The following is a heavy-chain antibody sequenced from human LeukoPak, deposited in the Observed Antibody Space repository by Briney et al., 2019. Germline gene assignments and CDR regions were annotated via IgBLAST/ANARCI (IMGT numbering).Heavy chain of an antibody. CDR2: INHSGST. D-gene: IGHD3-10*01. V-gene: IGHV4-39*07. J-gene: IGHJ5*02. CDR3: ARGSPGPRKGNWFDP. CDR1: GGSVSSGSYY. Sequence: PSETLSLTCTVSGGSVSSGSYYWSWIRQPPGKGLEWIGEINHSGSTNYNPSLKSRVTISVDTSKNQFSLKLSSVTAADTAVYYCARGSPGPRKGNWFDPWGQGTLVTVSS.